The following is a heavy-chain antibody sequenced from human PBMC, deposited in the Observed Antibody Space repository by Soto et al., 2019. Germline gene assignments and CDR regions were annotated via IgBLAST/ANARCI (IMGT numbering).Heavy chain of an antibody. Sequence: SETLSLTCAVYGGSFSGYYWSWIRQPPGKGLEWIGEINHSGSTNYNPSLKSRVTISVDTSKNQFSLKLSSVTAADTAVYYCARERLIDISTVPYSFDYWGQGTMVTVS. J-gene: IGHJ4*02. CDR2: INHSGST. CDR3: ARERLIDISTVPYSFDY. D-gene: IGHD3-9*01. V-gene: IGHV4-34*01. CDR1: GGSFSGYY.